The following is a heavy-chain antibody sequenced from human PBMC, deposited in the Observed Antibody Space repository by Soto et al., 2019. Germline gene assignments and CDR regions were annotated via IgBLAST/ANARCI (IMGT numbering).Heavy chain of an antibody. Sequence: EVQLVESGGALVQPGGSLRLSCTASGFTFNNYWMNWVRQAPGKGLEWVANIKKDGSERYYLDSVKSRFSISRDNAKNSLYLQISSLRDEDTAMYYCAGGTGWLIYYWGQGTLVTVS. CDR3: AGGTGWLIYY. V-gene: IGHV3-7*04. CDR2: IKKDGSER. D-gene: IGHD6-19*01. CDR1: GFTFNNYW. J-gene: IGHJ4*02.